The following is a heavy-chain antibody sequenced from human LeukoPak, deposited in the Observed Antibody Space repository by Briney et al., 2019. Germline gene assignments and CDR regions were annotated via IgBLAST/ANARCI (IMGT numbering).Heavy chain of an antibody. Sequence: GASVKVSCKASGGTFSNYAISWVRQAPGQGLEWMGRIIPILGIANYAQKFQGRVTITADKSTSTAYMELSSLRSEDTAVYYCARAPFSGRGTFDPWGQGTLVTVSS. CDR3: ARAPFSGRGTFDP. V-gene: IGHV1-69*04. J-gene: IGHJ5*02. D-gene: IGHD5-12*01. CDR1: GGTFSNYA. CDR2: IIPILGIA.